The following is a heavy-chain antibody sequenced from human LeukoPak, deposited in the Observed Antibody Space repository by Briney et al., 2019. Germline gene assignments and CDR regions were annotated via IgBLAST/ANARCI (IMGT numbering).Heavy chain of an antibody. CDR3: VRMVSGDS. D-gene: IGHD2-8*01. Sequence: GGSLRLSCAASGFTFSSYAMSWVRQAPGKELEWVSGTSASGGSTYYADSVKGRFTISRDNSRNTLELQMNSLRGEDTAVYYCVRMVSGDSWGQGTLVTVTS. CDR1: GFTFSSYA. V-gene: IGHV3-23*01. J-gene: IGHJ4*02. CDR2: TSASGGST.